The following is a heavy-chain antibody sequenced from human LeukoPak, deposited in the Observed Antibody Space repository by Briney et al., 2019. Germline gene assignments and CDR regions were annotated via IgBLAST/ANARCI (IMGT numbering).Heavy chain of an antibody. D-gene: IGHD5-18*01. CDR3: AKGGYTYGGRLFDY. CDR2: ISGDGGAT. V-gene: IGHV3-43*02. J-gene: IGHJ4*02. Sequence: PGGSLGLSCAASGFTFNDYVMHWVRQAPGKGLEWVSFISGDGGATYYADSAKGRFTISRDNGRKSLYLQMDSLRTEDTAIYYCAKGGYTYGGRLFDYWGQGTLVTVSS. CDR1: GFTFNDYV.